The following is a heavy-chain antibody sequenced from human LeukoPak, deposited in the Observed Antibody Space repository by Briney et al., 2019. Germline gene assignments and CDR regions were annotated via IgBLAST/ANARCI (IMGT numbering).Heavy chain of an antibody. CDR1: GFTFDDYA. D-gene: IGHD3-9*01. CDR2: VYKGGTT. CDR3: ARGSGDILTGYSGMDV. J-gene: IGHJ6*02. Sequence: GGSLRLSCAASGFTFDDYAMHWVRQAPGKGLEWVSAVYKGGTTYYAESVKGRFTVSRDNSKNSFSLQMNSLSADDTAVYYCARGSGDILTGYSGMDVWGQGTTVIVSS. V-gene: IGHV3-53*01.